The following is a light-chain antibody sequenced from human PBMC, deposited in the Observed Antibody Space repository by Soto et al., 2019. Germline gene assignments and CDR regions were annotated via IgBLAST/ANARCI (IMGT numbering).Light chain of an antibody. Sequence: QSVLTQPPSVSAAPGQKVTISCAGGSSNIGNNFVSWYQHLPGTAPKLLIYDNDKRPSGIPDRFSGSKSGTSATLGITGLQTGDEANYYCSTWDPSLTAVLFGGGTKLTVL. V-gene: IGLV1-51*01. CDR2: DND. CDR1: SSNIGNNF. CDR3: STWDPSLTAVL. J-gene: IGLJ2*01.